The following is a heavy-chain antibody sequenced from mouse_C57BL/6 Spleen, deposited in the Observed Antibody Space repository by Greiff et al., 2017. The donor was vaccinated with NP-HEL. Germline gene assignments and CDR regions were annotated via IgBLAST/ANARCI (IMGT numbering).Heavy chain of an antibody. CDR3: ARQRDMITTTSYWYFDV. Sequence: QVHVKQSGPGLVAPSQSLSITCTVSGFSLTSYGVHWVRQPPGKGLEWLVVIWSDGSTTYNSALKSRLSISKDNSKSQVFLKMNSLQTDDTAMYYCARQRDMITTTSYWYFDVWGTGTTVTVSS. V-gene: IGHV2-6-1*01. J-gene: IGHJ1*03. CDR1: GFSLTSYG. CDR2: IWSDGST. D-gene: IGHD2-4*01.